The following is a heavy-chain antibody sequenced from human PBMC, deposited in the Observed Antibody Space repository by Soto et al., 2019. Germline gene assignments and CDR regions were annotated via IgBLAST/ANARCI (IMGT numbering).Heavy chain of an antibody. CDR3: GRARGYLPFFLLGKGV. V-gene: IGHV5-51*01. CDR1: GYSFTSYW. J-gene: IGHJ6*02. CDR2: IYPGDSDT. D-gene: IGHD6-13*01. Sequence: GESLKISCKGSGYSFTSYWIGWVRQMPGKGLEWMGIIYPGDSDTRYSPSFQGQVTISADKSISTAYLQWSSLKASDTAMYYCGRARGYLPFFLLGKGVWGQGTTVTVSS.